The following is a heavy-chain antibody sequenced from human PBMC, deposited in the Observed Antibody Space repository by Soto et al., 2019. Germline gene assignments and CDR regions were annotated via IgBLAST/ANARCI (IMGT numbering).Heavy chain of an antibody. J-gene: IGHJ4*01. CDR1: GGSFSGYY. D-gene: IGHD3-10*01. CDR3: ARWGAEAPLWFWEINYFDY. V-gene: IGHV4-34*01. CDR2: INHSGST. Sequence: QVQLQQWGAGLLKPSETLSLTCAVYGGSFSGYYWSWIRQPPGKGLEWIGEINHSGSTNYNPSLKSRVTISVDTSKNQFSLKLSSVTAADTAVYYCARWGAEAPLWFWEINYFDYWGHGTLVTVSS.